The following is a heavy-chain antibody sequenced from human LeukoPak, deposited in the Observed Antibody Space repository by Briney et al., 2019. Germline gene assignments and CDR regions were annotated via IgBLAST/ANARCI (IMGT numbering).Heavy chain of an antibody. Sequence: PSETLSLTCAVYGGSFSGYYWSWIRQPPGKGLEWIGYIYYSGSTNYNPSLKSRVTISVDTSKNQFSLKLSSVTAADTAVYYCASGNSASSSWYGTHYFDYWGQGTLVTVSS. D-gene: IGHD6-13*01. J-gene: IGHJ4*02. CDR3: ASGNSASSSWYGTHYFDY. V-gene: IGHV4-59*01. CDR1: GGSFSGYY. CDR2: IYYSGST.